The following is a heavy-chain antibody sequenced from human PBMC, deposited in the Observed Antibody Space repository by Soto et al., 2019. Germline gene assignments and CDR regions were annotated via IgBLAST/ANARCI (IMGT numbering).Heavy chain of an antibody. Sequence: QLHLVQSGAVVKKPGASVTVSGSAPGYPVTAYYMHWGRQAPGRGLEWMGGINPATGATKYTQTFQGRVTMTRDTSTSTVFMELGGLTSEDTAVFYCARGGGVGVAGSAAFDMWGQGTLVTVSS. D-gene: IGHD3-3*01. V-gene: IGHV1-2*02. CDR1: GYPVTAYY. CDR3: ARGGGVGVAGSAAFDM. J-gene: IGHJ3*02. CDR2: INPATGAT.